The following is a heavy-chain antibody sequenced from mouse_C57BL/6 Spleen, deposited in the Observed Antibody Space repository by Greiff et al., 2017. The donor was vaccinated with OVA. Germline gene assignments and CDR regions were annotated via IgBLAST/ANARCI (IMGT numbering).Heavy chain of an antibody. Sequence: EVQGVESGGGLVKPGGSLKLSCAASGFTFSSYAMSWVSQTPEKRLEWVATISDGGSYTYYPDNVKGRFTITRDNAKNNLYLQMSHLESEDTAMYYCARETGSGYFDVWGTGTTVTVAS. CDR1: GFTFSSYA. CDR2: ISDGGSYT. CDR3: ARETGSGYFDV. D-gene: IGHD4-1*01. V-gene: IGHV5-4*01. J-gene: IGHJ1*03.